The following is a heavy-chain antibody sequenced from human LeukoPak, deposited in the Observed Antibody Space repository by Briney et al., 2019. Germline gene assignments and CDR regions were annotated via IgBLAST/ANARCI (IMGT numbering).Heavy chain of an antibody. J-gene: IGHJ6*03. CDR1: GGSISSYY. V-gene: IGHV4-59*01. Sequence: SETLSLTCTVSGGSISSYYWSWIRQPPGKGLEWIGYIYYSGSTNYNPSLKSRVTMSVDTSKNQFSLKLSSVTAADTAVYYCARGGYYGSGSYFGYYYYYMDVWGKGTTVTISS. CDR3: ARGGYYGSGSYFGYYYYYMDV. D-gene: IGHD3-10*01. CDR2: IYYSGST.